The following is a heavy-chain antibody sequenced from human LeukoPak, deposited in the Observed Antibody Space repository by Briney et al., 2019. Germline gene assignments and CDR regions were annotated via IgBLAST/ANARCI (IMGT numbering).Heavy chain of an antibody. D-gene: IGHD3-3*01. Sequence: PGRSLRLSCAASGFTFDDYAMHWVRQAPGKGLEWVSGISWNSGSIGYADSVKGRFTISRDNAKSSLYLQMNSLRAEDTALYYCAKARFLEWLSNAFDIWGQGTMVTVSS. J-gene: IGHJ3*02. CDR2: ISWNSGSI. CDR3: AKARFLEWLSNAFDI. CDR1: GFTFDDYA. V-gene: IGHV3-9*01.